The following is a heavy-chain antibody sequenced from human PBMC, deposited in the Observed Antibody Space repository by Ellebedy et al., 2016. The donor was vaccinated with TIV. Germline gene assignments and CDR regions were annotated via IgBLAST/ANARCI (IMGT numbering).Heavy chain of an antibody. CDR3: AKGRGGGSDSSAPRYYFDY. Sequence: GESLKISCAASGFTFSSSAMSWVRQAPGKGLEWVSGFGVSGDTTYYADSVKGRFTISRYNSRDTLYLQMNSLRAEDTAVYYCAKGRGGGSDSSAPRYYFDYWGLGTLVTVSS. CDR1: GFTFSSSA. D-gene: IGHD3-22*01. J-gene: IGHJ4*02. V-gene: IGHV3-23*01. CDR2: FGVSGDTT.